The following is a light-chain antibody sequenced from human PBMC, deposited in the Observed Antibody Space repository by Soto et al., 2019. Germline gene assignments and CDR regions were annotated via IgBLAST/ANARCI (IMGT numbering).Light chain of an antibody. J-gene: IGLJ1*01. Sequence: QSALTQPRSVSGSPGQSVTISCTGTSSDVGDYNFVSWYQQHPGKAPKLVIYDVSKRPSGVPDRFSGSKSGNTASLTISGLQADDEADYYCCSYAGSYTYVFGTGTKPTVL. CDR1: SSDVGDYNF. V-gene: IGLV2-11*01. CDR3: CSYAGSYTYV. CDR2: DVS.